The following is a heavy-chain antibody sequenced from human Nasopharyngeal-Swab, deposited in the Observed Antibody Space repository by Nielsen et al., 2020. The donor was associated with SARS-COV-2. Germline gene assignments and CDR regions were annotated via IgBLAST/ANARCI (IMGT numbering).Heavy chain of an antibody. J-gene: IGHJ4*02. D-gene: IGHD6-6*01. Sequence: WVRQETGQGLEWMGWINTNTGHPTYARGFTGRFVFSLDSSARSTYLEISSLQPDDTAAYYCETLRGATSSDFDYWGQGTLVTVSS. V-gene: IGHV7-4-1*02. CDR3: ETLRGATSSDFDY. CDR2: INTNTGHP.